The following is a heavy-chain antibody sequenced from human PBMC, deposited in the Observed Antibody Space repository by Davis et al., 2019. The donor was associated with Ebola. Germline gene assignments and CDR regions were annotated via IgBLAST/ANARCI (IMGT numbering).Heavy chain of an antibody. V-gene: IGHV3-49*04. CDR3: TRPWAAAET. Sequence: PGGSLRLSCTASGFTFGDYAMSWVRQAPGKGLEWVGFIRSKAYGGTTEYAASVKGRFTISRDDSKSIAYLQMNSLKTEDTAVYYCTRPWAAAETWGQGTLVTVSS. J-gene: IGHJ5*02. CDR2: IRSKAYGGTT. D-gene: IGHD6-13*01. CDR1: GFTFGDYA.